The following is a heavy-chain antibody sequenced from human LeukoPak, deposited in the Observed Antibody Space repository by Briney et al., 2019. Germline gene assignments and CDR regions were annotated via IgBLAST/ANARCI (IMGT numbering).Heavy chain of an antibody. D-gene: IGHD1-26*01. V-gene: IGHV1-69*05. J-gene: IGHJ4*02. CDR1: GGTFSSYA. Sequence: SVTVSCKASGGTFSSYAISWVRQAPGQGLEWMGGIIPIFGTANYAQKFQGRVTITTDESTSTAYMELSSLRSEDTAVYYCAAGVVGATDGSYYFDYWGQGTLVTVSS. CDR2: IIPIFGTA. CDR3: AAGVVGATDGSYYFDY.